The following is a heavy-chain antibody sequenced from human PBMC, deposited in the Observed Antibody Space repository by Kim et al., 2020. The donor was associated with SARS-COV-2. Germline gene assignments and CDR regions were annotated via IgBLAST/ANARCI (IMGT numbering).Heavy chain of an antibody. Sequence: SETPSLTCTVSGGSISRYYWSWIRQPPGKGLEWIGYIHYSGSTTCIPSLKSRVTMSVDTSKNRFSLRLSSVTAADTAVYYCAKYSGSASYFYYYGMDVWGQGTTVTVSS. CDR1: GGSISRYY. CDR3: AKYSGSASYFYYYGMDV. J-gene: IGHJ6*02. V-gene: IGHV4-59*08. CDR2: IHYSGST. D-gene: IGHD3-10*01.